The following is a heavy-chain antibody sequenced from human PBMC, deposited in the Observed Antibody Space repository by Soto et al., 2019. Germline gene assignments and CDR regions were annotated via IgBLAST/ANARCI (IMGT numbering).Heavy chain of an antibody. CDR2: INPSGGST. D-gene: IGHD7-27*01. CDR1: GYTFTSYY. CDR3: ARRRASGYYFDY. Sequence: ASVKVSCKASGYTFTSYYMHWVRQAPGQGLEWMGIINPSGGSTSYAQKFQGRVTMTRDTSTSTVYMELSSLRPEDTAVYYCARRRASGYYFDYWGQGTLVTVSS. V-gene: IGHV1-46*01. J-gene: IGHJ4*02.